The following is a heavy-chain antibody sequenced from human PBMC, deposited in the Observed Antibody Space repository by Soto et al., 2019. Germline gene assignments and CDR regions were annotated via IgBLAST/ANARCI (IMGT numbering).Heavy chain of an antibody. J-gene: IGHJ6*02. CDR3: ATCTSCYTKSYYYGMDV. CDR1: GFTFSSYA. V-gene: IGHV3-23*01. D-gene: IGHD2-2*02. CDR2: ISGSGGST. Sequence: PGGSLRLSCAASGFTFSSYAMSWVRQAPGKGLEWVSAISGSGGSTYYADSVKGRFTISRDNSKNTLYLQMNSLRAEDTAVYYCATCTSCYTKSYYYGMDVWGQGTTVTV.